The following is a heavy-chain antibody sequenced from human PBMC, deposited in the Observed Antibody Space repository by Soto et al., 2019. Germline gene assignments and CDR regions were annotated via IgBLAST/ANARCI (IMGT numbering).Heavy chain of an antibody. V-gene: IGHV1-8*01. J-gene: IGHJ4*02. CDR2: MNPNSGNT. CDR1: GYTFTSYD. CDR3: ARSIMITFGGVIVNLRAGLPVDY. Sequence: QVQLVQSGAEVKKPGASVKVSCKASGYTFTSYDINWVRQATGQGLEWMGWMNPNSGNTGYAQKFQGRVTMTRNTSISTAYMELSSLRSEDTAVYYCARSIMITFGGVIVNLRAGLPVDYWGQGTLVTVSS. D-gene: IGHD3-16*02.